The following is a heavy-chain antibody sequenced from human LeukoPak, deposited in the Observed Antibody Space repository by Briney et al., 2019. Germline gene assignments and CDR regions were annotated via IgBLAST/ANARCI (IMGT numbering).Heavy chain of an antibody. CDR1: GFTFSDYY. V-gene: IGHV3-11*01. CDR3: ARVGIVATIYHYYYYGMDV. CDR2: ISSSGSTI. J-gene: IGHJ6*02. Sequence: GGSLRLSCAASGFTFSDYYMSWIRQAPGKGLEWVSYISSSGSTIYYADSVKGRFTISRDNAKNSLYLQMNSPRAEDTAVYYCARVGIVATIYHYYYYGMDVWGQGTTVTVSS. D-gene: IGHD5-12*01.